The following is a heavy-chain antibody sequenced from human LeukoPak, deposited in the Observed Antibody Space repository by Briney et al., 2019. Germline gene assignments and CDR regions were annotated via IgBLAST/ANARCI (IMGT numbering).Heavy chain of an antibody. CDR2: IYYSGST. CDR1: GGSISSYY. V-gene: IGHV4-59*08. D-gene: IGHD6-25*01. CDR3: ARQGGGFWCFDL. Sequence: SETLSLTCTVSGGSISSYYWSWIRQPPGKGLEWIGYIYYSGSTNYNPSLKSRVTISVDTSKNQFSLKLSSVTAADTAVYYCARQGGGFWCFDLRGRGTLVTVSS. J-gene: IGHJ2*01.